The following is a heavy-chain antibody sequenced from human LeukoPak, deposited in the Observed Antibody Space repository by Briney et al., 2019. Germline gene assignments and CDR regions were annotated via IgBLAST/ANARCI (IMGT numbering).Heavy chain of an antibody. J-gene: IGHJ4*02. CDR1: GFTFSSYA. D-gene: IGHD4-23*01. CDR3: ASGPEYGGNRDY. Sequence: GGSLRLSCAASGFTFSSYAMSWVRQAPGKGLEWVSVIYSGGSTYYADSVKGRFTISRDNSKNTLYLQMNSLRAEDTAVYYCASGPEYGGNRDYWGQGTLVTVSS. CDR2: IYSGGST. V-gene: IGHV3-53*01.